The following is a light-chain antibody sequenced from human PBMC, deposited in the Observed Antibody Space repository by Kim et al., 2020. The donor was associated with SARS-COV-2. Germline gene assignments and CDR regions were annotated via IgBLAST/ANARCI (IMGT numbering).Light chain of an antibody. CDR2: KTA. Sequence: ASVGDTVTITGRASQNVNIWLAWYQQKPGQVPKLLIHKTAGLQRGVPSRFSGGGSGTDVTLTIRSLQPDDFATYYCQQYHTHSTFGQGTKVDIK. V-gene: IGKV1-5*03. CDR1: QNVNIW. J-gene: IGKJ1*01. CDR3: QQYHTHST.